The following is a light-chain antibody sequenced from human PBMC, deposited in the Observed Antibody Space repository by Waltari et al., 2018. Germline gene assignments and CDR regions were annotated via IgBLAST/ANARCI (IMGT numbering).Light chain of an antibody. CDR2: QDL. J-gene: IGLJ2*01. Sequence: SYELTQPPSVSVSPGQTVSITCSGDRLGDTFACWYQQKAGQSPILVIYQDLKRPSGIPERFSGSRSGNTATLTIRGTHVMDEADYYCQAWDATTGMLFGGGTQVTVL. CDR1: RLGDTF. CDR3: QAWDATTGML. V-gene: IGLV3-1*01.